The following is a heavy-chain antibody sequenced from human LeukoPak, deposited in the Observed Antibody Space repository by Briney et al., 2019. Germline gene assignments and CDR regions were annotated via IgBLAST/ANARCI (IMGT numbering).Heavy chain of an antibody. CDR1: GGSISSGGYS. CDR2: IYHSGST. CDR3: ARGTYYYYGMDV. J-gene: IGHJ6*02. V-gene: IGHV4-30-2*01. Sequence: SSQTLSLTCAVSGGSISSGGYSWRWIRQPPGKGLEWIGYIYHSGSTYYNPSLKSRVTISVDRSKNQFSLKLSSVTAADTAVYYCARGTYYYYGMDVWGQGTTVTVSS.